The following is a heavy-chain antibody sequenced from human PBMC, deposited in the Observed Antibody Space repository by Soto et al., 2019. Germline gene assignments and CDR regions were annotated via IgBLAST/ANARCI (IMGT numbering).Heavy chain of an antibody. D-gene: IGHD6-13*01. V-gene: IGHV3-30*18. Sequence: QVQLVEYGGGVVQHGRSLRLSCAASGFTFSSYGMHWVRQAPGKGLEWVAVISYDGSNKYYADSVKGRFTISRDNSKNTLYLQMNSLRAEDTAVYYCAKDLRRASSWYYYYGMDVWGQGTTVTVSS. CDR1: GFTFSSYG. CDR3: AKDLRRASSWYYYYGMDV. J-gene: IGHJ6*02. CDR2: ISYDGSNK.